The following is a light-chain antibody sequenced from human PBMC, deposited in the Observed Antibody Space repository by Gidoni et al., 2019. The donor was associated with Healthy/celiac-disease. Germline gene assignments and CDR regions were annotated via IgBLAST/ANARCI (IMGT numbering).Light chain of an antibody. CDR1: QSVSSY. V-gene: IGKV3-11*01. Sequence: EIVLTQSPATLSLSPGERATLSCRASQSVSSYLAWYQQKPGQAPRLLIYAASNRATGIPARFRGRGSGTAFTLTISSLEPEDFAVYYCQQRSNWPLFTFGPGTKVDIK. CDR2: AAS. CDR3: QQRSNWPLFT. J-gene: IGKJ3*01.